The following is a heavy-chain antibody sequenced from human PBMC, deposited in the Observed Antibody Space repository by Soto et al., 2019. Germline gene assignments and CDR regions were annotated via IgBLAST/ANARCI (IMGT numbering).Heavy chain of an antibody. CDR2: ISGGGGS. J-gene: IGHJ4*02. CDR3: AKGADGTFLFDY. D-gene: IGHD1-7*01. CDR1: GFTFSSYG. Sequence: EVQLLESGGGLVQPGGSLRLSCAASGFTFSSYGMSWVRQAPGKGLEWVSTISGGGGSYYTDSVKGRFTISRDNTKNTLYMQMNSLRAEDTAVYYCAKGADGTFLFDYWCQGTLVTVSS. V-gene: IGHV3-23*01.